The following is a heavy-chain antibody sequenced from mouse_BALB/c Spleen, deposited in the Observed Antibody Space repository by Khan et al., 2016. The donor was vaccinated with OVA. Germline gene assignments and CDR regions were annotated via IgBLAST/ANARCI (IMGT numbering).Heavy chain of an antibody. CDR2: IYPGNSDT. J-gene: IGHJ3*01. D-gene: IGHD2-1*01. CDR1: GYSFTSYW. Sequence: VQLQQSGTVLARPWASVKMSCKASGYSFTSYWMHWVQQRPGQGLEWIGAIYPGNSDTCYNQKFKGKAKLTAVTSASPAYMELSSLTTDASAVYCGTDGNYGGWFAYWGQGTLVTVSA. CDR3: TDGNYGGWFAY. V-gene: IGHV1-5*01.